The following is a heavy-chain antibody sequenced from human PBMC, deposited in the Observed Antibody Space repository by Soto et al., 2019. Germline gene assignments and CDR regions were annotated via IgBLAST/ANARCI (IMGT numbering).Heavy chain of an antibody. CDR1: GYSFTSYL. J-gene: IGHJ6*02. V-gene: IGHV5-51*01. CDR2: IYPGDSDT. D-gene: IGHD2-2*01. Sequence: GEPMKVSRQRSGYSFTSYLIGSARQMPGKGLEWMGIIYPGDSDTRYSPSFQGQVTISADESISTAYLQWSSLKASDTAMYYCARWYCSSASCYHFYGIDVWGQGTTVTVSS. CDR3: ARWYCSSASCYHFYGIDV.